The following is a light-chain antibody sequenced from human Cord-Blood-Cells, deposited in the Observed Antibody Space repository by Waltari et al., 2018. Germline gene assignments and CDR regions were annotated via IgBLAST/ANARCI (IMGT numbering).Light chain of an antibody. V-gene: IGKV1-39*01. J-gene: IGKJ4*01. CDR3: QQCYSTPS. CDR1: QSISSY. CDR2: AAS. Sequence: DIQMTHSPSYLSASVGDRVTITCRASQSISSYLNWYQQKPGKAPKILIYAASSLQSGVPSGFSGSGSGTDFTLTISSLQPEDFATYYYQQCYSTPSFGGGTKVEIK.